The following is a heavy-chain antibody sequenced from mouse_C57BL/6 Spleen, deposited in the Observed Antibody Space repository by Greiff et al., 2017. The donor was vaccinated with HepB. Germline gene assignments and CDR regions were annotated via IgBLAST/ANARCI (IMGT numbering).Heavy chain of an antibody. Sequence: VQLQQSGAELVRPGASVTLSCKASGYTFTDYEMHWVKQTPVHGLDWIGAIDPETGGTAYNQKFKGKARLTADKSSSTAYMELRSLTSEDSAVYYRTGAISGYWGQGNTRTVSS. CDR2: IDPETGGT. J-gene: IGHJ2*01. CDR3: TGAISGY. CDR1: GYTFTDYE. D-gene: IGHD1-3*01. V-gene: IGHV1-15*01.